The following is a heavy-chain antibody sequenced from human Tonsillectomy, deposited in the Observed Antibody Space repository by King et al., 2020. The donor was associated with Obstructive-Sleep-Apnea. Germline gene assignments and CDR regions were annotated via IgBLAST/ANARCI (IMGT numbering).Heavy chain of an antibody. CDR3: AKRIKYYYGSGSYFDY. CDR2: ISGSGGST. Sequence: QLVQSGGGLVQPGGSLRLSCAASGFTFSSYAMSWVRQAPGKGLEWVSAISGSGGSTYYADSVKGRFTISRDNSKNTLYLQMNSLRAEDTAVYYCAKRIKYYYGSGSYFDYWGQGTLVTVSS. J-gene: IGHJ4*02. CDR1: GFTFSSYA. D-gene: IGHD3-10*01. V-gene: IGHV3-23*04.